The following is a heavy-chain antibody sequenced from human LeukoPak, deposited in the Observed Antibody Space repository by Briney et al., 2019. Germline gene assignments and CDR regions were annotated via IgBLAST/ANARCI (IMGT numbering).Heavy chain of an antibody. D-gene: IGHD6-13*01. Sequence: GGSLTLPCAASGFPFSSFSMIWVRQAPGKGLEWVSSISTTGSYRYYSDSVKCRFTISRDNAKKSLYLQMNSLRAEDTAVYFCARISALYIRYPNPDYWGQGGLVTVSS. CDR1: GFPFSSFS. J-gene: IGHJ4*02. CDR2: ISTTGSYR. V-gene: IGHV3-21*01. CDR3: ARISALYIRYPNPDY.